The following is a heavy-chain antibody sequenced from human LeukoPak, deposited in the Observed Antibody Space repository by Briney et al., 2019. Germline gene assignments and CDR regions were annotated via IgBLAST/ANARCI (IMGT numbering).Heavy chain of an antibody. CDR3: ARDLTSPRGEHLFDY. V-gene: IGHV3-21*01. D-gene: IGHD4-17*01. Sequence: GGSLRLSCAASGFTFSSYSMNWVRQAPGKGLEWVSSISSSSSYIYYADSVKGRFTISRDNSKNTLYLQMNSLRAEDTAVYYCARDLTSPRGEHLFDYWGQGTLVTVSS. CDR2: ISSSSSYI. J-gene: IGHJ4*02. CDR1: GFTFSSYS.